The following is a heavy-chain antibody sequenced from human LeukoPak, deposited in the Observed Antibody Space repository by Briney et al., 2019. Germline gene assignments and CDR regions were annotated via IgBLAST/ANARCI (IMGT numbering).Heavy chain of an antibody. Sequence: SETLSLTCAVYGGSFSGYYWSWIRQPPGKGLEWIGEINHSGSTNYNPSLKSPVTISVDTSKNQFSLKLSSVTAADTAVYYCARETPRYCSSTSCYTATFDYWGQGTLVTVSS. CDR1: GGSFSGYY. V-gene: IGHV4-34*01. J-gene: IGHJ4*02. CDR2: INHSGST. CDR3: ARETPRYCSSTSCYTATFDY. D-gene: IGHD2-2*02.